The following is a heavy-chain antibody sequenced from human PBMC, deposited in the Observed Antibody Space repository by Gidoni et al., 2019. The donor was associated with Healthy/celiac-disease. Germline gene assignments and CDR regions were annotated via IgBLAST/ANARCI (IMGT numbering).Heavy chain of an antibody. J-gene: IGHJ4*02. CDR3: ARELAVAGTIYFDY. Sequence: QVQLVEDGGGGVQTGRYRRLSGADSGLTFSSYDMHWVRQAPGQGLEWVALISFDGRNKYYADSVKVRFTISRDNSKNPLYLHMNSLRAEDTAVYYCARELAVAGTIYFDYWGQGTLVTVSS. CDR2: ISFDGRNK. CDR1: GLTFSSYD. V-gene: IGHV3-30-3*01. D-gene: IGHD6-19*01.